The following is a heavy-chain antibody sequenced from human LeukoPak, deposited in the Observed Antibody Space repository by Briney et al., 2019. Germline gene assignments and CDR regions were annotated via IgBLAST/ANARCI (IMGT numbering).Heavy chain of an antibody. CDR1: GFTLSSYE. Sequence: PGGSLRLSCAASGFTLSSYEVNWVRQAPGKGLEWVSYISRSGSTIYYADSVKGRFTISRDNAKNSLYLQMNSLRAEDTAVYYCARGRHYYESSGYYLFMGVWGKGTTVTISS. CDR3: ARGRHYYESSGYYLFMGV. D-gene: IGHD3-22*01. J-gene: IGHJ6*03. V-gene: IGHV3-48*03. CDR2: ISRSGSTI.